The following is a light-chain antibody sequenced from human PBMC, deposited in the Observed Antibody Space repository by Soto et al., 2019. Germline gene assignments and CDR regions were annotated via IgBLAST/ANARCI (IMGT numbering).Light chain of an antibody. CDR2: GAS. CDR3: QKYTGPPTT. CDR1: QTVSSNY. Sequence: IVMTQSTATLSVSRFQIANLSCRASQTVSSNYLAWCQQRPGQAPRLLIYGASTRASGIPDRFSGSGSGTDFTLTITRLEPEDSAVYFCQKYTGPPTTFGKGTRLEIK. J-gene: IGKJ5*01. V-gene: IGKV3-20*01.